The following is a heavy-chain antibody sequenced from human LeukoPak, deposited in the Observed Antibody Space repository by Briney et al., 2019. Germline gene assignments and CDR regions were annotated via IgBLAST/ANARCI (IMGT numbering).Heavy chain of an antibody. V-gene: IGHV1-69*04. CDR3: AKDQGLTAPPPYGLDV. CDR1: GGTFSSSA. J-gene: IGHJ6*02. Sequence: SVKVSCKTSGGTFSSSAITWGRQAPGQGLEWMGRIIPVLNITTYAQKFQGRVTITADTSTSTVYMELSSLRSEETAVYYCAKDQGLTAPPPYGLDVWGQGTTVIVTS. D-gene: IGHD5-18*01. CDR2: IIPVLNIT.